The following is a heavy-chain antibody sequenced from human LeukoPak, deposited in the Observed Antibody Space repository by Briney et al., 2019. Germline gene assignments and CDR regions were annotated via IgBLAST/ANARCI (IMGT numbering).Heavy chain of an antibody. CDR2: INHSGST. V-gene: IGHV4-34*01. CDR1: GGSFSGYY. Sequence: SETLSLTFAVYGGSFSGYYWSWIRQPPGKGLEWIGEINHSGSTNYNPSLKSRVTISVDTSKNQFSLKLSSVTAADTAVYYCARRLNWMGVIRGSWFDPWGQGTLVTVSS. D-gene: IGHD3-16*02. CDR3: ARRLNWMGVIRGSWFDP. J-gene: IGHJ5*02.